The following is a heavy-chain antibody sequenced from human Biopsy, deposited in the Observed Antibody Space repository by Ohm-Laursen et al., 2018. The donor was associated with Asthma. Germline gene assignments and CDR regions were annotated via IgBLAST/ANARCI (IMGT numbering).Heavy chain of an antibody. CDR3: ARAQDYYDSRGYYRSFDY. Sequence: SDTLSLTCSVSGGSFSSSSYYWAWIRQPPGKGLEWIGSFYYSGSTYYNPSLKSRVSISIDTSKNQFSLKLSSVTAADTAVYYCARAQDYYDSRGYYRSFDYWGQGTLVTVSS. CDR2: FYYSGST. V-gene: IGHV4-39*07. D-gene: IGHD3-22*01. J-gene: IGHJ4*02. CDR1: GGSFSSSSYY.